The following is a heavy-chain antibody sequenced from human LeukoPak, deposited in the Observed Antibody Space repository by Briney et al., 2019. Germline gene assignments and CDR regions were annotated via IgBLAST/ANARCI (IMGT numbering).Heavy chain of an antibody. D-gene: IGHD2/OR15-2a*01. CDR3: ARVEY. CDR1: GYTFTGYY. J-gene: IGHJ4*02. Sequence: ASVKVSCKASGYTFTGYYIHWVRQVPGQALEWMGWINPNSGHTDYAQKFQGRVTLTRDTSISTAYMELSSLNSDDTAVYYCARVEYWGQGTLVTVSS. V-gene: IGHV1-2*02. CDR2: INPNSGHT.